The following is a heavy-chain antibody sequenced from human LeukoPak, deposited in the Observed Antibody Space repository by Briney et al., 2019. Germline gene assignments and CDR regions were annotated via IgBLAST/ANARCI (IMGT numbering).Heavy chain of an antibody. CDR3: AKDRRACSSSSCYYRFDY. Sequence: QPGGSLRHSCAASEFTFSSYAMSWVRQAPGKGLEWVSAIRDSGGSTYYADSVKGRFTVSRDNSKNTVYLQMNSLRAEDTAVYYCAKDRRACSSSSCYYRFDYWGQGTLVTVSS. V-gene: IGHV3-23*01. CDR2: IRDSGGST. CDR1: EFTFSSYA. J-gene: IGHJ4*02. D-gene: IGHD2-2*01.